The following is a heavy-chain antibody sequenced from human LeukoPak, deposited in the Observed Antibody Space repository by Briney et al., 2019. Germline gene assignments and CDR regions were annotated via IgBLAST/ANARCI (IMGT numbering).Heavy chain of an antibody. CDR2: IKQDGSEK. Sequence: GGSLRLSCAASGFTFTSYWMSWVRQAPGKGLEWVANIKQDGSEKYYVDSVKGRFTISRDNAESSLYLQMNSLRAEDTAVYYCARQDLRWYGSGIRSAFDIWGQGQWSPSLQ. CDR3: ARQDLRWYGSGIRSAFDI. D-gene: IGHD3-10*01. J-gene: IGHJ3*02. V-gene: IGHV3-7*03. CDR1: GFTFTSYW.